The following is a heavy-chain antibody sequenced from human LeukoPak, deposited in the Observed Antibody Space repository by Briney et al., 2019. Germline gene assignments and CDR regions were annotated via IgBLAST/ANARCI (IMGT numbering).Heavy chain of an antibody. J-gene: IGHJ6*02. CDR2: IYYRGST. CDR1: GGSISNYY. D-gene: IGHD3-16*01. V-gene: IGHV4-59*01. Sequence: SETLSLTCTVSGGSISNYYWSWIRQPPGKGLGWIGYIYYRGSTNYNPSLKSRVTISVDTSKNQFSLKLSSVTAADTAVYYCARVGGDYGMDVWGQGTTVTVSS. CDR3: ARVGGDYGMDV.